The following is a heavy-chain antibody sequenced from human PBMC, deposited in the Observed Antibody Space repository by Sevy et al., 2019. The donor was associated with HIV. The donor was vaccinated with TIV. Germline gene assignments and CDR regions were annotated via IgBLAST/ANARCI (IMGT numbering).Heavy chain of an antibody. CDR3: TTREGDYDYYYYGMDV. J-gene: IGHJ6*02. V-gene: IGHV3-15*07. CDR2: IKSKTDGGTT. CDR1: GFTFSNAW. Sequence: GGSLRLSCAASGFTFSNAWMNWVRQAPGKGLEWVGRIKSKTDGGTTDNAAPVKGRFTISRDDSKNTLYLQMNSLKTEDTAVYYCTTREGDYDYYYYGMDVWGQGTTVTVSS. D-gene: IGHD4-17*01.